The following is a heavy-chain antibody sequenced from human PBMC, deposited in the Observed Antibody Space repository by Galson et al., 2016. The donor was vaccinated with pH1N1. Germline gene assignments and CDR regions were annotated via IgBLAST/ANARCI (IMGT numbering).Heavy chain of an antibody. V-gene: IGHV1-2*02. J-gene: IGHJ3*02. CDR1: EYTFTDYY. CDR3: ARVKYQTTAFEI. CDR2: INPNSGGT. Sequence: SVKVSCKASEYTFTDYYIHWARQAPGQGPELMGWINPNSGGTSYAQKFRGRVTMTRDTSISTAYMELSRLRSDDTAMFYCARVKYQTTAFEIWGQGTMVTVSS. D-gene: IGHD1-7*01.